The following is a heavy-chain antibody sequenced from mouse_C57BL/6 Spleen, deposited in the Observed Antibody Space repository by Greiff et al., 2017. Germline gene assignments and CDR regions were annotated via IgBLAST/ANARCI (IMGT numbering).Heavy chain of an antibody. Sequence: SLPYLFNPFSSFNISFNSSLYTFTYYYINCVKQSHGKSLDWIGDINPNNGGTSYNQKFNGNATLTVDKSSSTAYMELRSLTSEDSAVYYCARAEVYYGSPSWFAYWGQGTLVTVSA. CDR2: INPNNGGT. J-gene: IGHJ3*01. CDR1: LYTFTYYY. V-gene: IGHV1-26*01. CDR3: ARAEVYYGSPSWFAY. D-gene: IGHD1-1*01.